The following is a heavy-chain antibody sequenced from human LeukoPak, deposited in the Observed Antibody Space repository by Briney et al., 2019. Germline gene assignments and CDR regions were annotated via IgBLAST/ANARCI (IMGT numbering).Heavy chain of an antibody. CDR1: GGSFSGYY. D-gene: IGHD6-19*01. Sequence: SETLSLTCAVYGGSFSGYYWSWIRQPPGKGLEWIGEINHSGSTNYNPSLKSRVTISVDTSKNQFSLKLSSVTVADTAVYYCARGPGYSSGWYWGNWFDPWGQGTLVTVSS. CDR3: ARGPGYSSGWYWGNWFDP. V-gene: IGHV4-34*01. J-gene: IGHJ5*02. CDR2: INHSGST.